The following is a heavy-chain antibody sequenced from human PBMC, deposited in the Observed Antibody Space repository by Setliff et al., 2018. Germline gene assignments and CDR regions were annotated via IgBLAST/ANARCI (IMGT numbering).Heavy chain of an antibody. CDR2: IYYSGST. CDR3: ARRATYYNFWSGYYDY. D-gene: IGHD3-3*01. Sequence: SETLSLTCTVSGGSISSSSYYWGWIRQPPGKGLEWIGSIYYSGSTYYNPSLKSRVTISVDTSKNRFSLKLSSVTAADTAVYYCARRATYYNFWSGYYDYWGQGTLVTVSS. V-gene: IGHV4-39*07. CDR1: GGSISSSSYY. J-gene: IGHJ4*02.